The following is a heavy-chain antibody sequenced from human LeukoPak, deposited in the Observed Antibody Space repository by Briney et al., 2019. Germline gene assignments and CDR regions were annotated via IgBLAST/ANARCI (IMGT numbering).Heavy chain of an antibody. CDR3: ARDSASGSFWDY. CDR2: IYTSGST. V-gene: IGHV4-61*02. J-gene: IGHJ4*02. Sequence: SQTLSLTCTVSGGSISSGSYYWSWIRPPAGKGLQWIGRIYTSGSTNYNPSVKSRVTISVDTSKNQFSLKLSSVTAADTAVYYCARDSASGSFWDYWGQGTLVTVSS. D-gene: IGHD3-3*01. CDR1: GGSISSGSYY.